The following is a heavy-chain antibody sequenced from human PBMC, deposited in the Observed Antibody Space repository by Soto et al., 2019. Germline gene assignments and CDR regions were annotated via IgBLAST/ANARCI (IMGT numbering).Heavy chain of an antibody. CDR3: ARDGLAARPGWATTGYYGMDV. CDR2: ISSSGSTI. Sequence: QVQLVESGGGLVKPGGSLRLSCAASGFTFSDYYMSWIRQAPGKGLEWVSYISSSGSTIYYADSVKGRFTISRDNAKNSLYLKMNSLRAEDTAVYYCARDGLAARPGWATTGYYGMDVWGQGTTVTVSS. D-gene: IGHD6-6*01. CDR1: GFTFSDYY. V-gene: IGHV3-11*01. J-gene: IGHJ6*02.